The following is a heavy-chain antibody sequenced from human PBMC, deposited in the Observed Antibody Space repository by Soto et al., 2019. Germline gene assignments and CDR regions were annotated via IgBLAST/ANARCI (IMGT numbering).Heavy chain of an antibody. CDR1: GFRFRDYW. D-gene: IGHD3-16*02. J-gene: IGHJ5*02. CDR2: IKQDESDK. CDR3: AAYCYTMTCTHFHGYS. V-gene: IGHV3-7*03. Sequence: EVQLVESGGGLVQTGGSLRLSCAVSGFRFRDYWMSWVRQAPGKGLEWVANIKQDESDKYYVDSVKGRFTISRDNAKNVLYPQMNSLRVEDTAVYYCAAYCYTMTCTHFHGYSWGQGTQVTVSS.